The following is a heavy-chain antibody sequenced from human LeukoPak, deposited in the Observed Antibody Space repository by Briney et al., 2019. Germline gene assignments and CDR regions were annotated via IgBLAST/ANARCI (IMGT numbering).Heavy chain of an antibody. CDR1: EFTFDDYA. CDR2: ISWNSGSI. Sequence: GGSLRLSCAASEFTFDDYAMHWVRQAPGKGLEWVSGISWNSGSIGYADSVKGRFTISRDNAKNSLYLQMNSLRAEDTALYYCAKGGGIAVAGTDYFDYWGQGTLVTVSS. D-gene: IGHD6-19*01. CDR3: AKGGGIAVAGTDYFDY. V-gene: IGHV3-9*01. J-gene: IGHJ4*02.